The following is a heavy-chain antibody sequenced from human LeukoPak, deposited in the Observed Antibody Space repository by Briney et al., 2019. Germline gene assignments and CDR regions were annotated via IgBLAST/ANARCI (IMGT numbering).Heavy chain of an antibody. Sequence: GASVKVSCRASGGTLSSYAISWVRQAPGQGLEWMGGIIPIFGTANYAQKFQGRVTITADESTSTAYMELSSLRSEDTAVYYCAGYGSGKPYWGQGTLVTVSS. CDR3: AGYGSGKPY. D-gene: IGHD3-10*01. J-gene: IGHJ4*02. CDR2: IIPIFGTA. V-gene: IGHV1-69*01. CDR1: GGTLSSYA.